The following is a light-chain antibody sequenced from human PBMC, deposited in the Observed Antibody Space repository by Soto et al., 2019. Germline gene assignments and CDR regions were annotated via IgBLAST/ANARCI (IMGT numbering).Light chain of an antibody. J-gene: IGKJ2*01. CDR1: QDISIW. Sequence: DIQMTPSPSSLSASVGDSITITCRARQDISIWLAWYQQKPEEAPKCLMYAASSLQSGVPSRFSGSGSGTDFTLTISSLQPEDFATYYCQQYNTFPYTFGQGTKLEMK. CDR2: AAS. CDR3: QQYNTFPYT. V-gene: IGKV1D-16*01.